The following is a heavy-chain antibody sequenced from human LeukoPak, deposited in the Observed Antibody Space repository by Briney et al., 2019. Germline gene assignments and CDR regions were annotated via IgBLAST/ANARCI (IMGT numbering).Heavy chain of an antibody. CDR3: AKNGDRGAYCTGGTCYPYFYYYMDV. D-gene: IGHD2-15*01. CDR1: GITFSSYG. V-gene: IGHV3-23*01. CDR2: ISSTGGTT. Sequence: GGSLRLSCAASGITFSSYGMSGDCQAPGQGLEWGSSISSTGGTTYYADSVNGRFTISRDNSKNTLYLQMNSLRAEDTAIYYCAKNGDRGAYCTGGTCYPYFYYYMDVWGKGTTVTI. J-gene: IGHJ6*03.